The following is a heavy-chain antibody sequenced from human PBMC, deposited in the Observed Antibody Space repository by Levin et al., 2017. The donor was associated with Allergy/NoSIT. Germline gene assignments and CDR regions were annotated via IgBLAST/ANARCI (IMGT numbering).Heavy chain of an antibody. CDR2: IWYDGSRK. D-gene: IGHD6-19*01. J-gene: IGHJ4*02. V-gene: IGHV3-33*01. CDR3: ARLGSGWAFDY. CDR1: GFIFSSYG. Sequence: GGSLRLSCAASGFIFSSYGMDWVRQAPGKGLEWVAVIWYDGSRKYYADSVKGRFTISRDDSKNTLYLEMNSLRADDTAVYYCARLGSGWAFDYWGQGTLVTVSS.